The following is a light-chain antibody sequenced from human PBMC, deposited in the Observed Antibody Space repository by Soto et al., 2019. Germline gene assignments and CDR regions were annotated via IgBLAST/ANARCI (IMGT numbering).Light chain of an antibody. CDR2: GAS. J-gene: IGKJ1*01. CDR3: QQYGSSGT. Sequence: EIVMTQSPATLSVSPGERATLSCRASQNISNNLAWYQKKPGQAPRLLIYGASNRATGIPDRFSGSGSGTDFTLTISRLEPEDFAVDYCQQYGSSGTFGQGTKGDIK. V-gene: IGKV3-20*01. CDR1: QNISNN.